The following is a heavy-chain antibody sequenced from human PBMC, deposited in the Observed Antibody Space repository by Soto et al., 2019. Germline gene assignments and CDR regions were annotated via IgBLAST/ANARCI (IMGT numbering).Heavy chain of an antibody. CDR3: ARVEIVDDYVWGSYRSYYFDY. J-gene: IGHJ4*02. CDR1: GGSISSYY. Sequence: PSETLSLTCTVSGGSISSYYWSWIRQPAGKGLEWIGRIYTSGSTNYNPSLKSRVTMSVDTSKNQFSLKLSSVTAADTAVYYCARVEIVDDYVWGSYRSYYFDYWGQGTLVTVSS. CDR2: IYTSGST. D-gene: IGHD3-16*02. V-gene: IGHV4-4*07.